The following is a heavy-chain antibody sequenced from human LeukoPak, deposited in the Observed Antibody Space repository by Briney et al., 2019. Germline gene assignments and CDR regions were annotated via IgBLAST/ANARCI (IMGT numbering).Heavy chain of an antibody. CDR1: GFTFSSYS. J-gene: IGHJ4*02. V-gene: IGHV3-30*18. D-gene: IGHD3-10*01. CDR3: AKHSGLYYFDY. CDR2: VFYDGSNT. Sequence: GGSLRLSCAASGFTFSSYSMHWVRQAPGKGLEWVAVVFYDGSNTYYADSVKGRFTISRDNSKNTLYLQMNSLRTEDTATYYCAKHSGLYYFDYWGQGTLVTVSS.